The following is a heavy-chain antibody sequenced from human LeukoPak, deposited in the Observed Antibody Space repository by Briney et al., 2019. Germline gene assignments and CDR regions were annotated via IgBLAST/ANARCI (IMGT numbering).Heavy chain of an antibody. D-gene: IGHD6-13*01. V-gene: IGHV4-59*01. CDR3: ARVAYSSSWYRYYGFDP. Sequence: SETLSLTCTVSGGSISSYYWSWIRQPPGKGLEWIGYIYYSGSTNYNPSLKNRVTISVDTPKNQFSLKLSSVTAADTAVYYCARVAYSSSWYRYYGFDPWGQGTLVTVSS. J-gene: IGHJ5*02. CDR2: IYYSGST. CDR1: GGSISSYY.